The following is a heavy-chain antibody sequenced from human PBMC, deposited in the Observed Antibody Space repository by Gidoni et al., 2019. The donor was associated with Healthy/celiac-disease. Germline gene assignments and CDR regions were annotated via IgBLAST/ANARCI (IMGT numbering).Heavy chain of an antibody. Sequence: QVQLVQSGAEVKKPGASVKVSCKASGYTFTSYAINWVRQATGPGLEWMGWMNPNICNTGYAQKFQGRVTMTRNTSISTAYIELSSLRSEDTAVYYCARAPRGYWGGEPNWYFDLWGRGTLVTVSS. CDR1: GYTFTSYA. V-gene: IGHV1-8*01. J-gene: IGHJ2*01. CDR3: ARAPRGYWGGEPNWYFDL. D-gene: IGHD2-8*02. CDR2: MNPNICNT.